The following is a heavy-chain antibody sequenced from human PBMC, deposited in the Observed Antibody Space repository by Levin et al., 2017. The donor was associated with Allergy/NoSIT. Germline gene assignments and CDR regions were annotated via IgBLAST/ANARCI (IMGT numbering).Heavy chain of an antibody. V-gene: IGHV3-72*01. CDR3: ARVGYYDSGTYSSFQH. CDR1: GFRFSDHY. J-gene: IGHJ1*01. Sequence: GGSLRLSCAASGFRFSDHYMDWVRQAPGKGLEWVGRSRNKANSYITLYAASVKGRFTISRDDSRNLVYLQMNSLKTEDTAVYFCARVGYYDSGTYSSFQHWGQGTLVTVSS. D-gene: IGHD3-10*01. CDR2: SRNKANSYIT.